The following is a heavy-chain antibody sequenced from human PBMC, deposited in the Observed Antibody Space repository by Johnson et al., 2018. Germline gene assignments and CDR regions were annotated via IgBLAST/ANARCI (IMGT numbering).Heavy chain of an antibody. V-gene: IGHV3-23*01. CDR1: GFTFNMYA. CDR3: VVTTMLKGGTYYYYGMDV. D-gene: IGHD3-10*02. CDR2: ISASGMST. Sequence: VQLQESGGGLVQPGGSLRLSCVVSGFTFNMYAMSWVRQAPGKGLEWVSGISASGMSTFYADSVKGRLTVSRETSKNRLYLQMNSLRVEDTAVYYWVVTTMLKGGTYYYYGMDVWGQGTTVTVSS. J-gene: IGHJ6*02.